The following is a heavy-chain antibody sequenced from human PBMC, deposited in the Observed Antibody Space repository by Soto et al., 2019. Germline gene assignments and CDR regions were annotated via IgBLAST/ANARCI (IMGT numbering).Heavy chain of an antibody. J-gene: IGHJ6*02. Sequence: SETLSLTCTVSGGSISSYYWSWIRQPPGKGLEWIGYIYYSGSTNYNPSLKSRVTISVDTSKNQFSLKLSSVTAADTAVYYCARAPSYGGNSYGMDVWDQGTTVTVSS. D-gene: IGHD4-17*01. CDR3: ARAPSYGGNSYGMDV. CDR1: GGSISSYY. V-gene: IGHV4-59*01. CDR2: IYYSGST.